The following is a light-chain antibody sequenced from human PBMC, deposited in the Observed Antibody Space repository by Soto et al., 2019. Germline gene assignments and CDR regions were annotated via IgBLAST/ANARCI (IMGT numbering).Light chain of an antibody. CDR3: QQFNNWLWT. J-gene: IGKJ1*01. V-gene: IGKV3-15*01. CDR1: QSISNH. Sequence: EIVMTQSPATLSVSPGERATLSCRASQSISNHLAWYQQKPGLAPRLLIYSASTRATGIPARFSGSGSGTEFTLTISSLQSEDFAVYYCQQFNNWLWTFGQGTKVEIK. CDR2: SAS.